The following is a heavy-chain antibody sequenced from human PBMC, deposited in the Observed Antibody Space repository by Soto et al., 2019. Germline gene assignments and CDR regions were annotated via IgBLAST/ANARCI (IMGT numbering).Heavy chain of an antibody. CDR1: GFTFSSYS. Sequence: PEGSLRLSCAASGFTFSSYSMNWVRQAPGKGLEWVSSISSSSYIYYADSVKGRFTISRDNAKNSLYLQMNSLRAEDTAVYYCARTNYGSGRSDYWGQGTLVTVSS. CDR3: ARTNYGSGRSDY. V-gene: IGHV3-21*01. CDR2: ISSSSYI. J-gene: IGHJ4*02. D-gene: IGHD3-10*01.